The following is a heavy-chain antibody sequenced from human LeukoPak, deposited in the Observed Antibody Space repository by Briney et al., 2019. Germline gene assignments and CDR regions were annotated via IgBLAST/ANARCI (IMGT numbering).Heavy chain of an antibody. CDR1: GFTVSSNY. D-gene: IGHD3-10*01. CDR3: AKDRRRGVVRGALDY. J-gene: IGHJ4*02. Sequence: PGGSLRLSCAASGFTVSSNYMSWVRQAPGKGLEWVSVIYSGGSTYYADSVKGRFTISRDSSKNTLYLQMNSLRAEDTAVYYCAKDRRRGVVRGALDYWGQGTLVTVSS. CDR2: IYSGGST. V-gene: IGHV3-53*05.